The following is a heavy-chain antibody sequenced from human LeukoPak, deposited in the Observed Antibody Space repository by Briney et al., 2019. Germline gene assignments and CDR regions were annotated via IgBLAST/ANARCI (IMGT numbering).Heavy chain of an antibody. CDR2: IYPGDSDT. Sequence: MLGESLQISCQCSGSSFTTYWIGWVRQVPGKGREWMGIIYPGDSDTRYSPSFQGQVTISADKSISTAYLQWSSLKASDTAMYYCASLGNTVAVAAQGAFDIWGQGTMVTVSS. CDR1: GSSFTTYW. J-gene: IGHJ3*02. CDR3: ASLGNTVAVAAQGAFDI. D-gene: IGHD6-19*01. V-gene: IGHV5-51*01.